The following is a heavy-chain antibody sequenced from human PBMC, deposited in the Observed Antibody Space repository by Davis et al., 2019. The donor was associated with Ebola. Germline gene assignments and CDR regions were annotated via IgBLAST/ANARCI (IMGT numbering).Heavy chain of an antibody. CDR3: ARSEYNWNYHFDY. J-gene: IGHJ4*02. D-gene: IGHD1-7*01. CDR1: GGSITSSDW. Sequence: MPSETLSLTCAVSGGSITSSDWWSWVRQPPEKGLEWIGEVYYSGSTNYNPSLKSRVTISVDTSKNQFSLKLSSVTAADTAVYYCARSEYNWNYHFDYWGQGTLVTVSS. V-gene: IGHV4-4*02. CDR2: VYYSGST.